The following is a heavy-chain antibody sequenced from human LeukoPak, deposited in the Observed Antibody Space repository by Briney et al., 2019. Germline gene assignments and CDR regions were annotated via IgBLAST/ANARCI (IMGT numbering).Heavy chain of an antibody. V-gene: IGHV3-23*01. J-gene: IGHJ6*02. D-gene: IGHD6-13*01. CDR2: ISGSGGST. CDR3: AKRLRAAGTAYYYYGMDV. CDR1: GFTFSSYA. Sequence: PGGSLRLSCAASGFTFSSYAMSWVRQAPGKGLEWVSAISGSGGSTYYADSVKGRFTISRDNSNNTLYLQMNSLRAEDTAVYYCAKRLRAAGTAYYYYGMDVWGQGTTVTVSS.